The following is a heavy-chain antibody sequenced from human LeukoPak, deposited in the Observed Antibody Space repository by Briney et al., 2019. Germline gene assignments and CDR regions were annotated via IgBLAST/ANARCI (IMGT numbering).Heavy chain of an antibody. D-gene: IGHD7-27*01. J-gene: IGHJ4*02. CDR3: ARGGEKLTGETLPFDY. V-gene: IGHV3-23*01. Sequence: LSGGSLRLSCAASGFTFSSYAMSWVRQAPGKGLEWVSAISYSGGSTYYADSVKGRFTISRDNAKNSLYLQMNSLRAEDTAVYYCARGGEKLTGETLPFDYWGQGTLVTVSS. CDR1: GFTFSSYA. CDR2: ISYSGGST.